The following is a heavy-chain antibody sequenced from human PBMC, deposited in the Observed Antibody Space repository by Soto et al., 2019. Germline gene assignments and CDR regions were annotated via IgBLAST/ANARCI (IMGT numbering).Heavy chain of an antibody. CDR2: IYYSGST. Sequence: PSETLSLTCTVSGGSISSGGYYWSWIRQHPGKGLEWIGYIYYSGSTYYNPSLKSRVTISVDTSKNQFSLKLSSVTAADTAVYYCARVDIVATIDFDYWGQGTLVTVSS. J-gene: IGHJ4*02. CDR1: GGSISSGGYY. CDR3: ARVDIVATIDFDY. D-gene: IGHD5-12*01. V-gene: IGHV4-31*03.